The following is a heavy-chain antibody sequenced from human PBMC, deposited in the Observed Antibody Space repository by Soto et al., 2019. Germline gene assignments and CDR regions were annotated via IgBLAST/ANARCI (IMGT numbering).Heavy chain of an antibody. CDR2: INPNSGGT. D-gene: IGHD3-16*01. CDR3: ARTLDGLGEIGYYFDY. Sequence: ASVKVSCKASGYTFTGYYMHWVRQAPGQGLEWMGWINPNSGGTNYAQKFQGWVTMTRDTSISTAYMELSRLRSDDTAVYYCARTLDGLGEIGYYFDYWGQGTLVTVSS. J-gene: IGHJ4*02. CDR1: GYTFTGYY. V-gene: IGHV1-2*04.